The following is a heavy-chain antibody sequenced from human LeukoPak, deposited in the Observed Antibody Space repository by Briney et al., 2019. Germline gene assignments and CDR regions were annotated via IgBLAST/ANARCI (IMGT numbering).Heavy chain of an antibody. D-gene: IGHD3-10*01. J-gene: IGHJ4*02. Sequence: SETLSLTCTVSGGSISSSSYYWSWIRQPPGKGLEWIGYIYNSGSTNYNPSLKSRVTMSVDTSKNQFSLKLSSVTAADTAVYYCASSYGSGTYHYFAYWGQGTLVTVSS. CDR3: ASSYGSGTYHYFAY. CDR1: GGSISSSSYY. CDR2: IYNSGST. V-gene: IGHV4-61*01.